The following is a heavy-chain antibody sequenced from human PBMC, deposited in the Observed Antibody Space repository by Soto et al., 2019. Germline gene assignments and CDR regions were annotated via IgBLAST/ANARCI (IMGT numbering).Heavy chain of an antibody. CDR2: ISGSGADT. CDR3: AKDTGRGGGSVFDY. Sequence: PEGSLRLSCAPSGFIFSNYAMSWVRQARGKGLEWVSAISGSGADTYYTESVKGRFTISRDNFKNTLYLQMNSLRAEDTAVYYCAKDTGRGGGSVFDYWGQGTLVTVSS. CDR1: GFIFSNYA. J-gene: IGHJ4*02. V-gene: IGHV3-23*01. D-gene: IGHD2-15*01.